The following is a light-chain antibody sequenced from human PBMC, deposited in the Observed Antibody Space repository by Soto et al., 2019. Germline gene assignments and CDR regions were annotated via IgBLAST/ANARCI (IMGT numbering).Light chain of an antibody. Sequence: DIVMPQSPSTLSSSLRESSTLSCRASQCVSSNLAWYQQKPGQAPRLLIYGTSTRATGIPARIGGSGSGTEFTLTISSLQSEDFAVYFCQQYNNWPRTFGQGTKVDIK. CDR2: GTS. J-gene: IGKJ1*01. CDR1: QCVSSN. CDR3: QQYNNWPRT. V-gene: IGKV3-15*01.